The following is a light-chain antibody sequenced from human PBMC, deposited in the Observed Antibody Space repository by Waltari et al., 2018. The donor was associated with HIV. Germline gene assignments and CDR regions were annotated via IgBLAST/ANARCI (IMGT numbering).Light chain of an antibody. V-gene: IGLV1-51*01. J-gene: IGLJ3*02. CDR1: TSNVGKNY. Sequence: QSVLTQPPSVSAAPGQKVNISCSGSTSNVGKNYVSWYQHFPETAPQLIIYDNNKRPSGIPDRLSGSKSGTSATLTITGLQTGDEADYYCGTWDSSVSAGVFGGGSKLTVL. CDR2: DNN. CDR3: GTWDSSVSAGV.